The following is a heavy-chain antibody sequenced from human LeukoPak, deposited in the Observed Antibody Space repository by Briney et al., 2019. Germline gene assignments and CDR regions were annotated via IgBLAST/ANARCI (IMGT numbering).Heavy chain of an antibody. Sequence: SETLSLTCTVSGGSISSGSYYWSWIRQPAGKGLEWIGRIYTSGSTNYNPSLKSRVTISVDTSKNQFSLKLSSVTAADTAVYYCARVPPIHVPSSLDPGAFDIWGQGTMVTVSS. V-gene: IGHV4-61*02. D-gene: IGHD2-2*01. J-gene: IGHJ3*02. CDR3: ARVPPIHVPSSLDPGAFDI. CDR1: GGSISSGSYY. CDR2: IYTSGST.